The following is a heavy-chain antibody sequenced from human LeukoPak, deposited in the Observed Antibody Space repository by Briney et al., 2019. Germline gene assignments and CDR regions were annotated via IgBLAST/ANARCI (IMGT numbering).Heavy chain of an antibody. CDR3: ARNPGIAVAGEYYFDY. V-gene: IGHV3-23*01. D-gene: IGHD6-19*01. CDR2: ISGSGGST. Sequence: GGSLRLSCAASGFTFSSYAMSWVRQAPGKGLEWVSAISGSGGSTYYADSVKGRFTISRDNSKNTLYLQMNSLRAEDTAVYYCARNPGIAVAGEYYFDYWGQGTLVTVSS. CDR1: GFTFSSYA. J-gene: IGHJ4*02.